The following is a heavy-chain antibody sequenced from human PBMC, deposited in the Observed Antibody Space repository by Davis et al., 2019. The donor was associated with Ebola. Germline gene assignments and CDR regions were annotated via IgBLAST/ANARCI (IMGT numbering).Heavy chain of an antibody. CDR2: IYPDDSDT. D-gene: IGHD6-6*01. V-gene: IGHV5-51*01. CDR1: GYTFTNDW. Sequence: GESLKISCTASGYTFTNDWIGWVRQLPGKGLEWMGIIYPDDSDTRYSPSFQGHVTISADKSISTAYLQWSSLKASDTAMYYCARVRNKQLVGSDYWGQGTLVTVSS. CDR3: ARVRNKQLVGSDY. J-gene: IGHJ4*02.